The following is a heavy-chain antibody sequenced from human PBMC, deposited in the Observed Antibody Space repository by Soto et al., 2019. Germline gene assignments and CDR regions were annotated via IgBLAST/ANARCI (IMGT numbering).Heavy chain of an antibody. CDR2: IYYSGST. Sequence: SETLSLTCTVSGGSISSSSYYWGWIRQPPGKGLEWIGSIYYSGSTYYNPSLKSRVTISVDTSKNQFSLKLSSVTAADTAVYYCARSRYCSSTSCYFYINRRSYFDYWGQGTLVTVSS. CDR1: GGSISSSSYY. CDR3: ARSRYCSSTSCYFYINRRSYFDY. J-gene: IGHJ4*02. D-gene: IGHD2-2*01. V-gene: IGHV4-39*01.